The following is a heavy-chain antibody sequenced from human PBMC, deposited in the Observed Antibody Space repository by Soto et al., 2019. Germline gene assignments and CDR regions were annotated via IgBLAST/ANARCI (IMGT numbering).Heavy chain of an antibody. J-gene: IGHJ6*02. Sequence: SEKPSWNSSGNTSSRHAITLGRQAPGQGLEWMGGIIPIFGTANYAQKFQGRVTITADESTSTAYIALSSLRSEDTAVYYCASGGYSYGSDYGMGVWGQATTAPASS. CDR1: GNTSSRHA. CDR3: ASGGYSYGSDYGMGV. D-gene: IGHD5-18*01. V-gene: IGHV1-69*13. CDR2: IIPIFGTA.